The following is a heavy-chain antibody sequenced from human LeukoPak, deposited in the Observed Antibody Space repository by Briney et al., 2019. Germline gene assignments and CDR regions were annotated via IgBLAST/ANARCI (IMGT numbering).Heavy chain of an antibody. V-gene: IGHV3-7*01. CDR3: ARDQRGWELLSRLRQFYWYFDL. J-gene: IGHJ2*01. D-gene: IGHD1-26*01. CDR1: GFTFSSYW. Sequence: GGSLRLSCAASGFTFSSYWMSWVRQAPGKGLEWVANIKQVGGEKYYVDSVKGRFTISRDNAKNSLYLQMNSLRAEDTAVYYCARDQRGWELLSRLRQFYWYFDLWGRGTLVTVSS. CDR2: IKQVGGEK.